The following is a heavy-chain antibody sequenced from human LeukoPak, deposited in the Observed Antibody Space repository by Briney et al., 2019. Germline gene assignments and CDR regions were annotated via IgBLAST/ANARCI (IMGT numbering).Heavy chain of an antibody. D-gene: IGHD3-22*01. CDR1: GGSISSYY. Sequence: SETLSLTCTVSGGSISSYYWSWIRQHPGKGLEWIGYIYYSGSAYYNPSLKSRVTISVDTSKNQFSLKLSSVTAADAAVYYCASTNLNYYDSSGNFDYWGQGTLVTVSS. CDR2: IYYSGSA. CDR3: ASTNLNYYDSSGNFDY. V-gene: IGHV4-59*06. J-gene: IGHJ4*02.